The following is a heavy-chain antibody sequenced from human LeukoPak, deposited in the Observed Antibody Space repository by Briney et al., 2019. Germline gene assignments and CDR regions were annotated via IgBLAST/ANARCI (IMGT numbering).Heavy chain of an antibody. D-gene: IGHD4-17*01. CDR1: GGTFSSYA. V-gene: IGHV1-69*05. CDR2: IIPIFGTA. Sequence: SVKVSCKASGGTFSSYAISWVRQAPGQGLEWMGGIIPIFGTANYAQKFQGRVTITTDESTSTAYMELSSLRSEDTAVYYCARVTTVKNARGFYYYYYMDVWGKGTTVTVSS. J-gene: IGHJ6*03. CDR3: ARVTTVKNARGFYYYYYMDV.